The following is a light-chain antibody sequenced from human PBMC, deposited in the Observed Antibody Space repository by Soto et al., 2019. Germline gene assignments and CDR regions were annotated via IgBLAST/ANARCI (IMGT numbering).Light chain of an antibody. CDR2: WAS. J-gene: IGKJ4*01. CDR3: QQYYSTLALT. V-gene: IGKV4-1*01. Sequence: DIVMTQSPDSLAVSLGERATINCKSGQSVLYSSNNKNYLAWYQQKPGQPPKLLIYWASTRESGVPDRFSGSGSGTDFTLTISSLQAEDVSVYYCQQYYSTLALTLGGGTKVDIK. CDR1: QSVLYSSNNKNY.